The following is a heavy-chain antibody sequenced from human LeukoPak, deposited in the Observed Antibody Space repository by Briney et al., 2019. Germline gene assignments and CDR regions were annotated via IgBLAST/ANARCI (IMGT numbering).Heavy chain of an antibody. J-gene: IGHJ4*02. D-gene: IGHD5-24*01. CDR2: IIPILGIA. Sequence: SVKVSCKASGGTFSSYAISWVRQAPGQGLEWMGRIIPILGIANYAQKFQGRVTITADKSTSTAYMELSSLRSEDTAVYYCARGLGRSAATISGYWGQGTLVTVSS. CDR1: GGTFSSYA. V-gene: IGHV1-69*04. CDR3: ARGLGRSAATISGY.